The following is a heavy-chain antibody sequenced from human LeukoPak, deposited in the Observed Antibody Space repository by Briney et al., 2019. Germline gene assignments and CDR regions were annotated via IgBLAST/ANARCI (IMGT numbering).Heavy chain of an antibody. CDR1: GGSISSSSYY. J-gene: IGHJ4*02. Sequence: SETLSLTCTVSGGSISSSSYYWGWIRQPPGKGLEWIGSIYYSGSTYYNPSLKSRVTISVDTSKNQFSLKLSSVIAADTAVYYCARRPAGIAAAGYFDYWGQGTLVTVSS. V-gene: IGHV4-39*01. CDR3: ARRPAGIAAAGYFDY. CDR2: IYYSGST. D-gene: IGHD6-13*01.